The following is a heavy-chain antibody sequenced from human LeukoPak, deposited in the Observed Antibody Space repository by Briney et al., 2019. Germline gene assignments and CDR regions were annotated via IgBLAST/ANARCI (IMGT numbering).Heavy chain of an antibody. CDR1: GFAFSSYA. Sequence: GGSLRLSCAASGFAFSSYAMSWVRQAPGKGLEWVSSIRSGGNTYYADSVKGRFTISRDNSKNTLFLQLNSLRAEDTAVYFCSKDFTVTTVGYFHYWGQGTLVTVSS. CDR2: IRSGGNT. V-gene: IGHV3-23*01. CDR3: SKDFTVTTVGYFHY. D-gene: IGHD4-17*01. J-gene: IGHJ1*01.